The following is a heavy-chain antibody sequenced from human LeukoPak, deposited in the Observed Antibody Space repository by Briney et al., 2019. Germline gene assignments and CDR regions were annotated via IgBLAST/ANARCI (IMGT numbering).Heavy chain of an antibody. V-gene: IGHV4-39*07. CDR2: IYFTGST. CDR3: ARVFNWDYFPYYFDY. D-gene: IGHD1-7*01. J-gene: IGHJ4*02. CDR1: GASISSTSYH. Sequence: SETLSLTCTVSGASISSTSYHWGWIRQPPGKGLEWIGSIYFTGSTYYNPSLKSRVSLSVDRSKNQFSLKLTSVTAADTAVYYCARVFNWDYFPYYFDYWGQGTLVTVSS.